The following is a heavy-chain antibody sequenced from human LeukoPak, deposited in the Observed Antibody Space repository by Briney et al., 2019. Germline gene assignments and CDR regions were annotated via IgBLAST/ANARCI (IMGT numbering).Heavy chain of an antibody. CDR1: GASISSANYF. CDR3: ARDRYYYDSSGYRRMDV. D-gene: IGHD3-22*01. J-gene: IGHJ6*04. V-gene: IGHV4-61*02. CDR2: LSASGTS. Sequence: PSQTLSHTCTVSGASISSANYFWNWIRQSAGKRQEWIGRLSASGTSYYNPSLESRVTMSVDTSKNQFSLKLSSVTAADTAVYYCARDRYYYDSSGYRRMDVWGKGTTVTISS.